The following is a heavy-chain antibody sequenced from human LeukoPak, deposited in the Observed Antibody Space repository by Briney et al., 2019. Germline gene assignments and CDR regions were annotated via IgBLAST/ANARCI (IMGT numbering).Heavy chain of an antibody. Sequence: GASVKVPCKASGFTFTSYDIYWVRQATGQGLEWMGWMNPDSGNTAYAQKFQGRVSMTRDTSISTAYVELNRLTSDDTAVYYCGRGQWQELHDYWGQGTLVTVSS. CDR1: GFTFTSYD. CDR3: GRGQWQELHDY. J-gene: IGHJ4*02. D-gene: IGHD6-19*01. CDR2: MNPDSGNT. V-gene: IGHV1-8*01.